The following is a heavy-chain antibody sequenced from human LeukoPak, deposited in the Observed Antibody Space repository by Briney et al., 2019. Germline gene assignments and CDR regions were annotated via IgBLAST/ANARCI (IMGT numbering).Heavy chain of an antibody. J-gene: IGHJ6*02. V-gene: IGHV1-18*01. CDR3: ARDMATIAYYYYGMDV. CDR1: GYTFTSYG. CDR2: ICAYNGNT. D-gene: IGHD5-24*01. Sequence: ASVKVSFKASGYTFTSYGINWVRQAPAQGLEWMGCICAYNGNTNYAQKLQGRVTMTTDTSTSTAYMQLRSLRSDDTAVYYCARDMATIAYYYYGMDVWGQGTTVTVSS.